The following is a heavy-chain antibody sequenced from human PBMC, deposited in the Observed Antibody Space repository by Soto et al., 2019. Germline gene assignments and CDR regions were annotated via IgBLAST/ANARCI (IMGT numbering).Heavy chain of an antibody. V-gene: IGHV3-7*01. Sequence: EEQLVESGGGLVQPGGPLRLSCAGSGFTFRNYGMGWARQAQGKRLEWVANIKQDGSERSYADSVKGRFTISRDNAKNSLYLQMSSLGADDTAMYYCVRENYFDYWGQGILVTVSS. CDR3: VRENYFDY. CDR1: GFTFRNYG. J-gene: IGHJ4*02. CDR2: IKQDGSER.